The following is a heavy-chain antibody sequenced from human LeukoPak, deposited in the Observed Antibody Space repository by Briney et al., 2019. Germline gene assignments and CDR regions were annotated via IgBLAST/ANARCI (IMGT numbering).Heavy chain of an antibody. CDR1: GYSISSGYY. J-gene: IGHJ4*02. V-gene: IGHV4-38-2*01. Sequence: PSETLSLTCAVSGYSISSGYYWGWIRQPPGKRLEWIGSIYYSGSTHYNPSLKSRVTISVDTPKNQFSLRLSSVTAADTAVYYCARNDSSGYFDYWGQGTLVTVSS. CDR2: IYYSGST. D-gene: IGHD3-22*01. CDR3: ARNDSSGYFDY.